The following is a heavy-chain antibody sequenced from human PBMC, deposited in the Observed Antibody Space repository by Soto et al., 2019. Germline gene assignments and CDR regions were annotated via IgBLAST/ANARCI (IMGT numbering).Heavy chain of an antibody. CDR2: IWYEGSNK. D-gene: IGHD1-26*01. CDR1: GFTFSSYG. V-gene: IGHV3-33*01. J-gene: IGHJ6*02. Sequence: QVQLVESGGGVVQPGRSLRLSCAASGFTFSSYGMHWVRQAPGKGLEWVAVIWYEGSNKYYADSVKGRFTISRDNSKNTLYLQMNSLRAEDTAVYNCARALRRAGAHYYYSYGMDVWGQGTTVTVT. CDR3: ARALRRAGAHYYYSYGMDV.